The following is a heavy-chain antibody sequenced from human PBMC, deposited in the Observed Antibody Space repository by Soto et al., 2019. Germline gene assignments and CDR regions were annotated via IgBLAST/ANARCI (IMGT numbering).Heavy chain of an antibody. Sequence: PGRSLRLSCAASGFTFSSYAMSWVRQAPGKGLEWVSAISGSGGSTYYADSVKGRFTISRDNSKNTLYLQMNSLRAEDTAVYYCAKDPTYDILTGYYPYGMAVCGKGSTVTVSS. CDR1: GFTFSSYA. CDR3: AKDPTYDILTGYYPYGMAV. D-gene: IGHD3-9*01. CDR2: ISGSGGST. J-gene: IGHJ6*04. V-gene: IGHV3-23*01.